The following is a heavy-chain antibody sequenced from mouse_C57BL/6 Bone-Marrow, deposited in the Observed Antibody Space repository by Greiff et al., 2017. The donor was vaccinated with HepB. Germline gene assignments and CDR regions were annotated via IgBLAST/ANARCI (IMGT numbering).Heavy chain of an antibody. CDR1: GFTFSDYG. J-gene: IGHJ4*01. D-gene: IGHD2-1*01. Sequence: EVNLVESGGGLVQPGGSLKLSCAASGFTFSDYGMAWVRQAPRKGPEWVAFISNLAYSIYYADTVTGRFTISRENAKNTLYLEMSSLRSEDTAMYYCARHKGNPYYAMDYWGQGTSVTVSS. CDR2: ISNLAYSI. V-gene: IGHV5-15*01. CDR3: ARHKGNPYYAMDY.